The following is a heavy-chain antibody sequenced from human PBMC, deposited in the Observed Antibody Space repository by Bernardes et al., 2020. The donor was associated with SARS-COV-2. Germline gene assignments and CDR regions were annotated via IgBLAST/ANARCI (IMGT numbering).Heavy chain of an antibody. CDR1: GGSFSGYY. Sequence: SETLSLTCAVHGGSFSGYYWSWIRKPPGKGLEWIGDVTHVGSTTYNPSLKSRVTISIDTSKNQFSLNLTSVTAADTAAYYCVRDYISSIHYYYGMDVWGQGTTVTVSS. D-gene: IGHD3-3*02. CDR3: VRDYISSIHYYYGMDV. J-gene: IGHJ6*02. CDR2: VTHVGST. V-gene: IGHV4-34*01.